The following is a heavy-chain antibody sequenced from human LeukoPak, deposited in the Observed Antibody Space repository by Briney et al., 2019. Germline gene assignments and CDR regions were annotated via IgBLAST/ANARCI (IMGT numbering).Heavy chain of an antibody. D-gene: IGHD6-19*01. J-gene: IGHJ3*02. CDR1: GFTFGSYA. V-gene: IGHV3-30-3*01. Sequence: GGSLRLSCAASGFTFGSYAMYWVRQAPGKGLEWVAVISYDGSNKYYADSVKGRFTISRDNSKNTLYLQMNSLRAEDTAVYYCARGMSSGRYAVDIWGQGTMVTVSS. CDR2: ISYDGSNK. CDR3: ARGMSSGRYAVDI.